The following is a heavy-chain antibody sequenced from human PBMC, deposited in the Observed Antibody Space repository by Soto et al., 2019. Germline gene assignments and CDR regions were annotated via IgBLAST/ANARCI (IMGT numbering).Heavy chain of an antibody. CDR1: GGSISSYY. CDR2: IHNSGST. CDR3: ARAEKNYYYYYMDV. Sequence: SETLSLTCTVSGGSISSYYWSWIRQPPGKGLEWIGYIHNSGSTDHNPSLKSRVIMSVDTSKNQLSLKLSSVTVADTALYYCARAEKNYYYYYMDVWGKGTTVTVSS. V-gene: IGHV4-59*01. J-gene: IGHJ6*03.